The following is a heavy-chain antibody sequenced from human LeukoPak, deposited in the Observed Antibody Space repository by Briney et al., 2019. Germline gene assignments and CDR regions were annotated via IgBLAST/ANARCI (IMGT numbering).Heavy chain of an antibody. V-gene: IGHV1-69*01. Sequence: VASVKVSFKASGGTFSMYAISWVRQAPGQGLEWMGGIIPMFGIANYAQKFQGRVTITADESTSTAYMELSSLRSEDTAVYYCARDRPYTGGWRGFDYWGQGTLVTVSS. CDR1: GGTFSMYA. CDR2: IIPMFGIA. CDR3: ARDRPYTGGWRGFDY. J-gene: IGHJ4*02. D-gene: IGHD6-19*01.